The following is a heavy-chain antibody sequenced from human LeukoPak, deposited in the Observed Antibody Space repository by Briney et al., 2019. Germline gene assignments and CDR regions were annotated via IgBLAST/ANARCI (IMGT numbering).Heavy chain of an antibody. D-gene: IGHD2-8*02. CDR1: GFSSSRYG. V-gene: IGHV3-33*01. Sequence: GGSLRLSCAAYGFSSSRYGMHWVRQAPGKGLEWVAVIWYDGSNKYYADSVKGRFTISRDNSKNTLYLQMNSLRADDTAVYYCARATGGGIFSLFDYWGQGALVTVSS. J-gene: IGHJ4*02. CDR2: IWYDGSNK. CDR3: ARATGGGIFSLFDY.